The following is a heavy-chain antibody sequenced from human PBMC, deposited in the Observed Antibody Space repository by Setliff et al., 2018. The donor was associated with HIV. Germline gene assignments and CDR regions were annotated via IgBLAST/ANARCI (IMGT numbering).Heavy chain of an antibody. D-gene: IGHD1-26*01. Sequence: ASVKVSCKASGYTLTTYGISWVRQAPGQGLQWMGWLNTETGNSMYAQGFTGRFVFSLNTSVSTAYLQISGLKAEDTAVYYCATRGEQLYFYGMDVWGQGTTVTVSS. V-gene: IGHV7-4-1*02. J-gene: IGHJ6*02. CDR3: ATRGEQLYFYGMDV. CDR1: GYTLTTYG. CDR2: LNTETGNS.